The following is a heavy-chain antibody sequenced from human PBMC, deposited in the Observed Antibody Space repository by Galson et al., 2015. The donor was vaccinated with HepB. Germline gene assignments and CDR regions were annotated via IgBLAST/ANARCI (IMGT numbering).Heavy chain of an antibody. CDR2: ISPDGSYR. CDR3: AKDVYSWGAVGTIDY. D-gene: IGHD6-13*01. CDR1: GYNFNDYA. J-gene: IGHJ4*02. V-gene: IGHV3-30*18. Sequence: SLRLSCAASGYNFNDYAMHWVRQAPGKGLEWLAAISPDGSYRPYADSVKGRFTISRDNSDNTLSLQMNCLRPEDTAIYYCAKDVYSWGAVGTIDYWGRGTLVTVSS.